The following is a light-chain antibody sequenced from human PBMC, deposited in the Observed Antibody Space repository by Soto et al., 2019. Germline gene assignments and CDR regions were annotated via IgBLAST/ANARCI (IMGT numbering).Light chain of an antibody. V-gene: IGKV3-11*01. Sequence: VLTQSPATLSLSPWEISTLSCSPSQSIHTSLAWYQQKSGKPPRLVIYDSTLRANGVPDRFGGSRSGTEFTLTINSLEPEDFAVYYCQQRNVWLLIPFCQVARLEIK. J-gene: IGKJ5*01. CDR3: QQRNVWLLIP. CDR2: DST. CDR1: QSIHTS.